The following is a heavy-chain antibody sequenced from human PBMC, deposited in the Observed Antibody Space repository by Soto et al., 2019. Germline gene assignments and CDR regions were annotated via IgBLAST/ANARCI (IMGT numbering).Heavy chain of an antibody. V-gene: IGHV4-4*02. D-gene: IGHD3-16*02. CDR2: IYHSGST. CDR1: GGSISSSNW. CDR3: ARQSLRRPFGRLILVTFDS. J-gene: IGHJ4*02. Sequence: PSETLSLTCAVSGGSISSSNWWSWVRQPPGKGLEWIGEIYHSGSTNYNPSLKSRVTISVDKSKNQFSLTLRSVTAADTAVYYCARQSLRRPFGRLILVTFDSWGQGSLVTVSS.